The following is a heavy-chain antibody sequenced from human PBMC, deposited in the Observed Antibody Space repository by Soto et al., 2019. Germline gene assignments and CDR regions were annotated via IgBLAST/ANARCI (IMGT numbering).Heavy chain of an antibody. V-gene: IGHV3-33*01. J-gene: IGHJ3*02. CDR2: IWYDGSNK. Sequence: QVQLVESGGGVVQPGRSLRLSCAASGFTFSSYGMHWVRQAPGKGLEWVAVIWYDGSNKYNADSVKGRFTISRDNSKNTLYLQMNSLRAEDTAVYYCARELGYYDSSGYFGAFDIWGQGTMVTVSS. D-gene: IGHD3-22*01. CDR1: GFTFSSYG. CDR3: ARELGYYDSSGYFGAFDI.